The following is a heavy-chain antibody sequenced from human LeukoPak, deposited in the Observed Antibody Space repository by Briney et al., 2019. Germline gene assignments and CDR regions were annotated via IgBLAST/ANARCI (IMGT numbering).Heavy chain of an antibody. J-gene: IGHJ4*02. CDR3: ARDSGSSTFDQ. Sequence: PGGSLRLSCAASGFTFRTYWMHWVRQAPGKGLVGVSLINCDGSSTSYADSVKGRFTISRDNAKNTLYVQMNSLRAEDTAVYYCARDSGSSTFDQWGQGTLVTVSS. D-gene: IGHD1-26*01. CDR2: INCDGSST. V-gene: IGHV3-74*01. CDR1: GFTFRTYW.